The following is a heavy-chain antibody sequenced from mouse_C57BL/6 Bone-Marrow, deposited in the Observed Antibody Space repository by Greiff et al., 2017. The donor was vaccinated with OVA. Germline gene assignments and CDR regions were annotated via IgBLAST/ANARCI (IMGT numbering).Heavy chain of an antibody. D-gene: IGHD2-5*01. Sequence: QVQLQQPGTELVKPGASVKLSCKASGYTFTSYWMHWVQQRPGQGLEWIGNINPSNGGTNYNEKFKSKAQLTVDKSSSTAYMQLSRLTSENSAVYYCARSGYSNYEGFAYWGQGTLVTVSA. J-gene: IGHJ3*01. V-gene: IGHV1-53*01. CDR2: INPSNGGT. CDR1: GYTFTSYW. CDR3: ARSGYSNYEGFAY.